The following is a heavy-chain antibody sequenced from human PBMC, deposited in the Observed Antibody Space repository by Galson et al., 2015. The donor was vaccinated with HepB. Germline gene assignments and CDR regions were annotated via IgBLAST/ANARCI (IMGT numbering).Heavy chain of an antibody. D-gene: IGHD2-8*01. CDR1: GYTFTSYG. V-gene: IGHV1-18*01. J-gene: IGHJ6*03. Sequence: QSGAEVTKPGESLKISCKASGYTFTSYGISWVRQAPGQGLEWMGWISAYNGNTNYAQNLQGRVTMTTDTSTSTAYMELRSLRSDDTAVYYCARSNIVPLYYMDVWGKGTTVTVSS. CDR2: ISAYNGNT. CDR3: ARSNIVPLYYMDV.